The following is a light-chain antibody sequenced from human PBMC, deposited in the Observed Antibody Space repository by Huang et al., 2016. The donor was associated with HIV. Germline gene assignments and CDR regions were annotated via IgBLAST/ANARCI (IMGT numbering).Light chain of an antibody. V-gene: IGKV4-1*01. Sequence: DIVMTQSPDSLAVALGGRVNTNCKSRQTFLYTSNNETYLAWYQQRPGQPPRRRIHGGSARECGVPERFSGSGSETDFTLTISGLQAEDVAVYYCQQYYSTPTFGGGTKVEI. CDR2: GGS. CDR3: QQYYSTPT. CDR1: QTFLYTSNNETY. J-gene: IGKJ4*01.